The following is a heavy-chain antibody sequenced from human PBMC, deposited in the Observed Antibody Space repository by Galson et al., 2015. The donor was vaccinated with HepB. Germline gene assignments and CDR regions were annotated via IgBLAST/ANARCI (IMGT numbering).Heavy chain of an antibody. V-gene: IGHV3-23*01. Sequence: SLRLSCAASGFTFSSYAMSWVRQAPGKGLEWVSAISGSGGSTYYADSVKGRFTISRDNSKNTLYLQMNSLRAEDTAVYYCAKDPHPSYGAEYFQHWGQGTLVTVSS. CDR3: AKDPHPSYGAEYFQH. CDR1: GFTFSSYA. J-gene: IGHJ1*01. D-gene: IGHD4-17*01. CDR2: ISGSGGST.